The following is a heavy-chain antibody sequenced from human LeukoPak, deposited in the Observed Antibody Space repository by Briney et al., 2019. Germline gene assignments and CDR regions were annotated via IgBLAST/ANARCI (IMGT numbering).Heavy chain of an antibody. CDR1: GFTFSSYA. D-gene: IGHD5-18*01. Sequence: PGGSLRLSCAASGFTFSSYAMHWVRQAPGKGLEWVAVISYDGSNKYYADSVKGRFTISRDNSKNTLYLQMNSLRAEDTAVYYCARGYSYGPWTYWGQGTLVTVSS. CDR3: ARGYSYGPWTY. V-gene: IGHV3-30-3*01. CDR2: ISYDGSNK. J-gene: IGHJ4*02.